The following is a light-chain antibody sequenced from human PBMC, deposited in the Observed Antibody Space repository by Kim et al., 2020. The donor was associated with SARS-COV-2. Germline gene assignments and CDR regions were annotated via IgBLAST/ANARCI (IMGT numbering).Light chain of an antibody. J-gene: IGKJ2*01. CDR2: DAS. CDR1: QSVSSY. V-gene: IGKV3-11*01. Sequence: EIVLTQSPATLSLSPGERATLSCRASQSVSSYLAWYQQKPGQAPRLLIYDASNRATGIPARFSGSGSGTDFTLTFSSLEPEDFAVYYCQQRSNWPLYTFGQGTKLEI. CDR3: QQRSNWPLYT.